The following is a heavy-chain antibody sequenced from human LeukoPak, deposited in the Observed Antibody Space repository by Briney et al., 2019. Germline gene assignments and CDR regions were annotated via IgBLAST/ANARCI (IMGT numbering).Heavy chain of an antibody. J-gene: IGHJ4*02. CDR3: ARDSTYYGSESPPAHN. Sequence: PGGSLRLSCAASGFTFSNYAMHWVRQAPGKGLEWVAVISYDGSSKYYADSVKGRFTISRDNSKKTLYLQMDSLRAEDTAVYYCARDSTYYGSESPPAHNWGQGTLVTVSS. CDR2: ISYDGSSK. D-gene: IGHD3-10*01. CDR1: GFTFSNYA. V-gene: IGHV3-30-3*01.